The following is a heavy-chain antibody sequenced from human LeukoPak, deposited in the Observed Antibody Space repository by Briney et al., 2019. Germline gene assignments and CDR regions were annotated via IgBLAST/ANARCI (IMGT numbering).Heavy chain of an antibody. CDR3: ARGGATTFGLWGNAFDI. J-gene: IGHJ3*02. CDR1: GFSFTNYS. Sequence: GGSLRLSCAASGFSFTNYSMNWVRQAPGKGLEWVSSISSSSSYIYYADSVKGRFTISRDNTKNSLYLQMNSLRAEDTAVYYCARGGATTFGLWGNAFDIWGQGTMVTVSS. V-gene: IGHV3-21*01. CDR2: ISSSSSYI. D-gene: IGHD3-3*01.